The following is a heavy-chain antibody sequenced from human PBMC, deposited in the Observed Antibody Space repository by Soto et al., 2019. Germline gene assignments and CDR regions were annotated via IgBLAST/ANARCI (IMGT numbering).Heavy chain of an antibody. Sequence: ASGKVCCKASGYTFTSYGISWVRQAPGQGLEWMGWISAYNGNTNYAQKLQGRVTMTTDTSTSTAYMELRSLRSDDTAVYYCSYGIAVPYFDYWGQGTLVTVSS. CDR2: ISAYNGNT. CDR3: SYGIAVPYFDY. CDR1: GYTFTSYG. V-gene: IGHV1-18*01. D-gene: IGHD6-19*01. J-gene: IGHJ4*02.